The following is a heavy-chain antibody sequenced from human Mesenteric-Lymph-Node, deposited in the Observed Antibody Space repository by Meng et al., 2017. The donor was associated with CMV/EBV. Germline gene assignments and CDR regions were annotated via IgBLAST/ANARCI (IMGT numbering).Heavy chain of an antibody. D-gene: IGHD2/OR15-2a*01. Sequence: GESLKISCAATGFTLSTYSMHWVRQAPGKGLEWVSFISGSNFIYYADSVEGRFTISRDNTKTSLYLQMDSLRAEDTAVYYCARGNNFDVWGQGTMVTVSS. CDR1: GFTLSTYS. CDR3: ARGNNFDV. V-gene: IGHV3-21*01. J-gene: IGHJ3*01. CDR2: ISGSNFI.